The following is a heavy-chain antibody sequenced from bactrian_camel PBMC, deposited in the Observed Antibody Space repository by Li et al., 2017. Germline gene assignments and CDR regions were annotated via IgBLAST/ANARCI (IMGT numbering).Heavy chain of an antibody. CDR3: ATALYGGTDFGY. CDR1: GFSFSTYA. J-gene: IGHJ6*01. D-gene: IGHD5*01. Sequence: QLVESGGGLVQPGGSLRLSCDASGFSFSTYAMSWVRQAPGKGLEGVSTINSGGGTTYYADSVKGRFTISRDNAKNTVYLQMNNLKSEDTALYYCATALYGGTDFGYWGQGTQVTVS. CDR2: INSGGGTT. V-gene: IGHV3S40*01.